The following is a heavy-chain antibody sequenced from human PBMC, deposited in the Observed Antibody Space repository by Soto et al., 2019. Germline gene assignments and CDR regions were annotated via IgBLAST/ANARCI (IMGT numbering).Heavy chain of an antibody. Sequence: PGGSLRLSCEASGFTFSNFGMNWVRQAPGKGLEWVARVWYDGSSKYYVDSVKGRFAISRDNSKETVYLQMNSLRAEDTGVYYCARDEYYYALDVWGQGTTVTVSS. CDR2: VWYDGSSK. CDR3: ARDEYYYALDV. CDR1: GFTFSNFG. V-gene: IGHV3-33*01. J-gene: IGHJ6*02.